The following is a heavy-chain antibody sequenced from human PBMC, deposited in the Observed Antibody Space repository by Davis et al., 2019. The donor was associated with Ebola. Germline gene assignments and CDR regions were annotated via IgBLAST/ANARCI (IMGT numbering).Heavy chain of an antibody. V-gene: IGHV5-51*01. Sequence: KVSCKGSGYSFTSYWIGWVRQMPGKGLEWMGIIYPGDSDTRYSPSFQGQVTISADKSISTAYLQWSSLKASDTAMYYCARGGRHSNVDFDYWGQGTLVTVSS. CDR3: ARGGRHSNVDFDY. CDR1: GYSFTSYW. J-gene: IGHJ4*02. CDR2: IYPGDSDT. D-gene: IGHD2-15*01.